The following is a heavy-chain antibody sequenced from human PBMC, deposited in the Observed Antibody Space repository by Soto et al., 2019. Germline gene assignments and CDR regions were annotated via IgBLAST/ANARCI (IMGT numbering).Heavy chain of an antibody. CDR1: GSFCGYY. Sequence: QVQLQQWGAGLLKPSETLSLTCAGGSFCGYYWSWIRQPPGKGLEWVGEINHSAGTNYNPSIKSPVVLAMDASQLLLALKSSSVTDAAAYVYYCASHYGVDFDIWDQGALVTVDS. V-gene: IGHV4-34*01. CDR2: INHSAGT. D-gene: IGHD4-17*01. CDR3: ASHYGVDFDI. J-gene: IGHJ5*02.